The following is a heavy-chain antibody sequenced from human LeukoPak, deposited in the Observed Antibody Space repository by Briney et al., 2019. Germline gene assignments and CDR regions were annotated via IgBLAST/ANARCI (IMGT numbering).Heavy chain of an antibody. CDR2: INHSGST. CDR3: ATSRYYYDSSGYYRMGYYFDY. Sequence: SETLSLTCAVYGGSSSGYYWSWIRQPPGKGLEWIGEINHSGSTNYNPSLKSRVTISVDTSKNQFSLKLSSVTAADTAVYYCATSRYYYDSSGYYRMGYYFDYWGQGTLVTVSS. CDR1: GGSSSGYY. D-gene: IGHD3-22*01. J-gene: IGHJ4*02. V-gene: IGHV4-34*01.